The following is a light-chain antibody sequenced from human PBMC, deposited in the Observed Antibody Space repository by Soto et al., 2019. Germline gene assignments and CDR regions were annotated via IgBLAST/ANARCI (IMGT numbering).Light chain of an antibody. CDR3: QQYYKWPPWT. J-gene: IGKJ1*01. CDR2: GAS. Sequence: EIVMTQSPATLSVSPGERVSLSCRASQSIGSDLAWYQQKPGQAHRLLFYGASTRATGFPARFSGSGSGTEFTLTISSLESEDFAVYYCQQYYKWPPWTFGQGTRVEIK. V-gene: IGKV3-15*01. CDR1: QSIGSD.